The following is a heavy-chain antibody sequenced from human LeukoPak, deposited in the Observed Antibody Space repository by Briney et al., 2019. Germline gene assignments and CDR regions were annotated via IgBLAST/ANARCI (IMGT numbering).Heavy chain of an antibody. V-gene: IGHV3-7*01. CDR3: ARLNSGRHSGDAFDI. CDR1: GFTFSTYW. CDR2: IKQDGSEK. D-gene: IGHD1-26*01. Sequence: GGSLRLSCAASGFTFSTYWMSWVRQAPGKGLEWVANIKQDGSEKYFVDSVKGRFTISRDNAKNSLSLQMNSLRAEDTAVYYRARLNSGRHSGDAFDIWGQGTMATVSS. J-gene: IGHJ3*02.